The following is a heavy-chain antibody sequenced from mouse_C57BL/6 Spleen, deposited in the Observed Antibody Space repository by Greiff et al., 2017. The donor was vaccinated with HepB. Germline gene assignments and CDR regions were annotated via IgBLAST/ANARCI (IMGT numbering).Heavy chain of an antibody. J-gene: IGHJ2*01. CDR2: ISSGGDYI. Sequence: EVMLVESGEGLVKPGGSLKLSCAASGFTFSSYAMSWVRQTPEKRLEWVAYISSGGDYIYYADTVKGRFTISRDNARNTLYLQMSSLKSEDTAMYYCTRGGNHGGYFDYWGQGTTLTVSS. CDR1: GFTFSSYA. CDR3: TRGGNHGGYFDY. V-gene: IGHV5-9-1*02.